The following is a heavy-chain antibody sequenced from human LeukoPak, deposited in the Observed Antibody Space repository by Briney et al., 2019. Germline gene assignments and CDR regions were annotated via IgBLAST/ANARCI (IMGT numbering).Heavy chain of an antibody. CDR2: IKQDGSEK. CDR3: ARVAGGIPDY. D-gene: IGHD6-19*01. CDR1: GFTFTTYW. V-gene: IGHV3-7*01. J-gene: IGHJ4*02. Sequence: GGSLRLSCAASGFTFTTYWVSWVRQAPGKGLEWVANIKQDGSEKYYVDSVAGRFTISRDNAKNSLFLQMNSLRVEDTAVFYCARVAGGIPDYWGQGTLVTVSS.